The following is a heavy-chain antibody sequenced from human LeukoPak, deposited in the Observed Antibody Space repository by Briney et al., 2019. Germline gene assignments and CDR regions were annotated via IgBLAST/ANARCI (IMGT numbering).Heavy chain of an antibody. CDR2: LYHSGST. Sequence: SETLSLTCAVSGYSISSGYYWGWIRQPPGKGLEWIGTLYHSGSTYYNPSLKSRVTISVDTSKSQFSLKLTSVTAADTAVYYCARGLYYQDYWGQGTLVTVSS. CDR1: GYSISSGYY. CDR3: ARGLYYQDY. D-gene: IGHD2-8*01. J-gene: IGHJ4*02. V-gene: IGHV4-38-2*01.